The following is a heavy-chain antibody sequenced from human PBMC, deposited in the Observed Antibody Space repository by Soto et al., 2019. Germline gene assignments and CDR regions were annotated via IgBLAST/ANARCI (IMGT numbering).Heavy chain of an antibody. J-gene: IGHJ3*02. V-gene: IGHV3-21*01. CDR1: GFTFSSYS. CDR3: ARTYCSSTSCYDDAFDI. D-gene: IGHD2-2*01. Sequence: GGSLRLSCAASGFTFSSYSMNWVRQAPGKGLEWVSSISSSSSYIYYADSVKGRFTISRDNAKNSLYLQMNSLRAEDTAVYYCARTYCSSTSCYDDAFDIWGQGTMDTVSS. CDR2: ISSSSSYI.